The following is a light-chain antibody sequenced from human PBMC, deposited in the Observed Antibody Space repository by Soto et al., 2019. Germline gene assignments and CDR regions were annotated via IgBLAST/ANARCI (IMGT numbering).Light chain of an antibody. J-gene: IGLJ1*01. Sequence: QSVLTEPPSASGSPGQSVTISCTGTNSDVGGYNFVSWYQQYPGKAPKLMIYEVTKRPSGVPDRFSGSKSGNTASLTVSGLQAEDEADYLCAACADNNNHVFGTGTKLTVL. V-gene: IGLV2-8*01. CDR1: NSDVGGYNF. CDR2: EVT. CDR3: AACADNNNHV.